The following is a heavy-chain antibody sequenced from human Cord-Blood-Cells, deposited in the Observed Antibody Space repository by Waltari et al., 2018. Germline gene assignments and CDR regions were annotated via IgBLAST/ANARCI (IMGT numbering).Heavy chain of an antibody. CDR3: ARGRTLLVIYYYYYMDV. Sequence: QVQLQESGPGLVKPSETLSLTCTVPGGSISSYYWSWIRQHPGKGLEWIGYIYYSGSTNYNPPLKSRVTISVDTSKTQFSLKLSSVTAADTAVYYCARGRTLLVIYYYYYMDVWGKGTTVTVSS. CDR2: IYYSGST. CDR1: GGSISSYY. D-gene: IGHD2-8*02. V-gene: IGHV4-59*01. J-gene: IGHJ6*03.